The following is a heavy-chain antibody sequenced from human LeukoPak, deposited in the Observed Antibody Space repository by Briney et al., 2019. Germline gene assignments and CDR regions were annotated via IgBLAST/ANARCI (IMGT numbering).Heavy chain of an antibody. D-gene: IGHD3-10*02. Sequence: PGGSLRLSCAASGSTFSSYEMNWVRQAPGKGLEWVSYISSSGSTIYYADSVKGRFIISRDNAKNSLYLQMNSLRAEDTAVYYCAELGITMIGGVWGKGTTVTISS. J-gene: IGHJ6*04. CDR1: GSTFSSYE. CDR3: AELGITMIGGV. V-gene: IGHV3-48*03. CDR2: ISSSGSTI.